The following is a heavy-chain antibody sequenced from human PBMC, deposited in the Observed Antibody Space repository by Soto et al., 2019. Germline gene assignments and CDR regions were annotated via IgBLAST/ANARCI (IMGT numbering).Heavy chain of an antibody. D-gene: IGHD2-2*01. V-gene: IGHV3-23*01. CDR2: TRSNGEHT. CDR3: AKDSKSVSVSAARVYGMDV. J-gene: IGHJ6*02. Sequence: SGGSLRLYCAGSGFMFSSFDMTWVRQAPGKGLEWVSTTRSNGEHTYYADSVKGRFTVSRDNSKNTLFLEMSSLRAEDSAIYYCAKDSKSVSVSAARVYGMDVWGQGTTVTVSS. CDR1: GFMFSSFD.